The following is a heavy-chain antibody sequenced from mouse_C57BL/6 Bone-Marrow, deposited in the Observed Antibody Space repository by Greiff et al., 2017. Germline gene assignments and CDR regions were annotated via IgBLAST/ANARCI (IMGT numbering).Heavy chain of an antibody. CDR3: ARSNYDYYYFDY. CDR2: IDPSDSYT. V-gene: IGHV1-59*01. Sequence: QVQLQQPGAELVRPGTSVKLSCKASGYTFTSYWMHWVKQRPGQGLEWIGVIDPSDSYTNYNQKFKGKATLTVDTSSSTAYMQLSSLTSEDSAVYYCARSNYDYYYFDYWGQGTTLTVSS. J-gene: IGHJ2*01. CDR1: GYTFTSYW. D-gene: IGHD2-4*01.